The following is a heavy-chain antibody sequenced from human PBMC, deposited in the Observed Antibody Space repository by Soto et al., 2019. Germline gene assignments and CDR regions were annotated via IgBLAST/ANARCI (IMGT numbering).Heavy chain of an antibody. V-gene: IGHV3-23*01. CDR1: GFSFETYG. Sequence: EVRLLESGGGLVEPGGSLRLSCTGSGFSFETYGMTWVRQAPGKGLEWVSGISGSSDNTYYADSVKGRFTISRDNARKTVYRQLFSLRAEDTATYYCAKDPYVGWYCSGGTCPITSWGQGTLVIVSS. D-gene: IGHD2-15*01. J-gene: IGHJ5*02. CDR2: ISGSSDNT. CDR3: AKDPYVGWYCSGGTCPITS.